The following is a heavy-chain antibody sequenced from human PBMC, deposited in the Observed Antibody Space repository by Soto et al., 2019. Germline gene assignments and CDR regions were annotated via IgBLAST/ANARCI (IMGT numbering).Heavy chain of an antibody. CDR2: INSDGSST. J-gene: IGHJ4*02. CDR1: GFTFSSYW. D-gene: IGHD3-22*01. CDR3: GKVSTYYYDSTFDY. V-gene: IGHV3-74*01. Sequence: PGGSLRLSCAASGFTFSSYWMHWVRQAPGKGLVWVSRINSDGSSTSYADSVKGRFTISRDNAKNTLYLQMNSLRAEDTAVYYCGKVSTYYYDSTFDYWGQGTLVTVSS.